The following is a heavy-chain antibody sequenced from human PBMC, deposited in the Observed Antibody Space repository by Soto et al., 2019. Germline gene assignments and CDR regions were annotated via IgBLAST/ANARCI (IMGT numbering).Heavy chain of an antibody. D-gene: IGHD6-19*01. Sequence: EVQLVESGGGLVQPGGSLRLSCAASGFTFSSYEMNWVRQAPGKGLEWVSYISSSGSTIYYADSVKGRFTISRDNAKNSLYLQMNSLRAEDTAVYYCARVFGGWPIGGNYFDYWGQGTLVTVSS. CDR3: ARVFGGWPIGGNYFDY. J-gene: IGHJ4*02. CDR2: ISSSGSTI. V-gene: IGHV3-48*03. CDR1: GFTFSSYE.